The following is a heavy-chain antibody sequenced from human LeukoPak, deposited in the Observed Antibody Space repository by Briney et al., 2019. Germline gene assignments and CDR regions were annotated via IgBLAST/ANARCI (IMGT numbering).Heavy chain of an antibody. CDR3: ARKDGDY. CDR2: IYSSGST. V-gene: IGHV4-4*07. J-gene: IGHJ4*02. CDR1: GATISAFH. Sequence: PSETLSLTCTVSGATISAFHWTWFRQPAGKGLEWIGLIYSSGSTLFNPSLKSRAAMSVDLTKNQLSLKLTSVTAADTAMYYCARKDGDYWGRGTLVTVSS.